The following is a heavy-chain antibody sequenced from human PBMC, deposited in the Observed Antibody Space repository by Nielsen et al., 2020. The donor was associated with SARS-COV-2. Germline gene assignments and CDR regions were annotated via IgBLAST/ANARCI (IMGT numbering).Heavy chain of an antibody. CDR3: ARAYDILTGWNY. D-gene: IGHD3-9*01. CDR2: ISAYNGNT. Sequence: WERQAPGQGFEWMGWISAYNGNTNYAQKLQGRVTMTTDTSTSTAYMELRSLRSDDTAAYYCARAYDILTGWNYWGQGTLVTVSS. J-gene: IGHJ4*02. V-gene: IGHV1-18*01.